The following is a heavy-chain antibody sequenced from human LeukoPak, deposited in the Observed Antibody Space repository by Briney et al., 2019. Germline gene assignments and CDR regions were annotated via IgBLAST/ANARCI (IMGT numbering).Heavy chain of an antibody. CDR3: ARHKSGWMYYFDY. Sequence: SETLSLTCTVSGGSISSYYWSWIRQPPGKGLEWIGYIYNSVSTNYNPSLKSRATISVDTSKNQFSLTLSSVTAADTPAYYWARHKSGWMYYFDYWGQGTLVTVSS. J-gene: IGHJ4*02. D-gene: IGHD6-19*01. CDR1: GGSISSYY. V-gene: IGHV4-59*08. CDR2: IYNSVST.